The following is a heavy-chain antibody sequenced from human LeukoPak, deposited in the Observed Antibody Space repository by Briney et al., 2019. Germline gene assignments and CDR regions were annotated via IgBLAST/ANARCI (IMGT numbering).Heavy chain of an antibody. Sequence: SETLSLTCTVSGGSISSGGYYWSWIRQHPGKGLEWIGYIYYSGSTYYNPSLKSRVTISVDTSKNQFSLKLSSVTAADTAVYYCARRRVYSGSGEFDFWGQGTLVTVSS. CDR2: IYYSGST. CDR1: GGSISSGGYY. J-gene: IGHJ4*02. CDR3: ARRRVYSGSGEFDF. V-gene: IGHV4-31*03. D-gene: IGHD5-12*01.